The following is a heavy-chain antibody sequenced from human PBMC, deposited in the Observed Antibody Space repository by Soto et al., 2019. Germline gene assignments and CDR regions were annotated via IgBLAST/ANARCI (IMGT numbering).Heavy chain of an antibody. V-gene: IGHV5-10-1*01. Sequence: GESLKISCKGSGYSFAGYWITWVRQKPGKGLNWMGRIDPSDSQTYYSPSFRGHVTISVTKSITTVFLQWSSLRASDTAMYYCARQIYDSDTGPNFQYYFDSWGQGTPVTVSS. CDR3: ARQIYDSDTGPNFQYYFDS. D-gene: IGHD3-22*01. CDR2: IDPSDSQT. CDR1: GYSFAGYW. J-gene: IGHJ4*02.